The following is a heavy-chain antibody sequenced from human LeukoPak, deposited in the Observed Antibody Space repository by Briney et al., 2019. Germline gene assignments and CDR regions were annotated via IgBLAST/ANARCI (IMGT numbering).Heavy chain of an antibody. CDR3: AELGITMIGGV. CDR2: ISGSGGST. Sequence: PGGSLRLSCAASGFTFSNYAMSWVRQAPGKGLEWVSSISGSGGSTYYADSVKGRFTISRDNAKNSLYLQMNSLRAEDTAVYYCAELGITMIGGVWGKGTTVTISS. CDR1: GFTFSNYA. D-gene: IGHD3-10*02. V-gene: IGHV3-23*01. J-gene: IGHJ6*04.